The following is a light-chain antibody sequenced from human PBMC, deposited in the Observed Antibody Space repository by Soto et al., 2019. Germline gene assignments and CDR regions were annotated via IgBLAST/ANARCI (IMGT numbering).Light chain of an antibody. V-gene: IGLV4-60*03. CDR1: GGDSSSI. J-gene: IGLJ1*01. CDR2: VEGSGNY. Sequence: QPVLTQSSSASASLGSSVKLTCTLTGGDSSSIIAWHQQQPGKAPRYLMKVEGSGNYNRGSGVPDRFSGSRIGPERYLTISNLQSEDEADYYCETWDRHIHVFGPGTKLTVL. CDR3: ETWDRHIHV.